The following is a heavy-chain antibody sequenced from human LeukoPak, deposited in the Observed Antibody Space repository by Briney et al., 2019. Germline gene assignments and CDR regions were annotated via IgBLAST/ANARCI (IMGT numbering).Heavy chain of an antibody. CDR1: GFSFSSYE. CDR3: ARDTPLYADSPDAFDI. D-gene: IGHD2/OR15-2a*01. Sequence: GGSLRLSCAASGFSFSSYEMNWVRQAPGKGLEWVSYIGSSGSTAYYADSVKGRFTTSRDNAKNSLYLQMNSLRDEDTAVYYCARDTPLYADSPDAFDIWGQGTMVTVSS. CDR2: IGSSGSTA. J-gene: IGHJ3*02. V-gene: IGHV3-48*03.